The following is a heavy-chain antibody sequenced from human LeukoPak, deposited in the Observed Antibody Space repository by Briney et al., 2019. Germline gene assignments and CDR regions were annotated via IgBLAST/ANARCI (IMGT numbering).Heavy chain of an antibody. J-gene: IGHJ4*02. CDR2: IYYSGST. V-gene: IGHV4-30-4*08. D-gene: IGHD6-6*01. CDR3: ARFIAARPWDY. Sequence: SETLSLTCTVSGGSISSGDYYWSWIRQPPGKGLEWIGYIYYSGSTYYNPSLKSRVTISVDTSKNQFSLKLSSVTAADTAVYYCARFIAARPWDYWGQGTLVTVSS. CDR1: GGSISSGDYY.